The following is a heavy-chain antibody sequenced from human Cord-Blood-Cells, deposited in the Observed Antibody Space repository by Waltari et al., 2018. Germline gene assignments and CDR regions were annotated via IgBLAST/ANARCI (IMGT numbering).Heavy chain of an antibody. J-gene: IGHJ4*02. Sequence: QVQLQESGPGLVKPPETLSLTCTVSGGSISSYYWSWIRQPPGKGLEWIGYIYYSGSTNYNPSLKSRVTISVDTSKNQFSLKLSSVTAADTAVYYCARSRSLAYWGQGTLVTVSS. CDR2: IYYSGST. V-gene: IGHV4-59*01. CDR3: ARSRSLAY. D-gene: IGHD3-10*01. CDR1: GGSISSYY.